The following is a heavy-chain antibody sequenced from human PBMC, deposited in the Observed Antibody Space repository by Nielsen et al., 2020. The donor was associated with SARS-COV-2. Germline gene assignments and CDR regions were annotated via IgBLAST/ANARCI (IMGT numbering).Heavy chain of an antibody. D-gene: IGHD3-9*01. V-gene: IGHV7-4-1*02. CDR3: ARGGLRYFDWFSLATTYYYYGMDV. J-gene: IGHJ6*02. Sequence: ASVKVSCKASGYTFTSYAMNWVRQAPGQGLEWMGWINTNTGNPTYAQGFTGRFVFSLDTSVSTAYLQISSLKAEDTAVYYCARGGLRYFDWFSLATTYYYYGMDVWGQGTTVTVSS. CDR2: INTNTGNP. CDR1: GYTFTSYA.